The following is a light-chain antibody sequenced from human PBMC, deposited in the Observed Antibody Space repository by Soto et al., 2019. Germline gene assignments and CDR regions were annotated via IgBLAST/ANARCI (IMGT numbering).Light chain of an antibody. CDR3: QQYYNTPLT. J-gene: IGKJ4*01. V-gene: IGKV4-1*01. CDR2: WAS. Sequence: DIVMPQSPDSLAVSLGERVTINCKSSQSVLYSSNNRNYLAWYQQKPGQPPKLLIYWASTRESGVPDRFSGSGSGTDFTLTISSLQAEDVAVYYCQQYYNTPLTFGGGTKVDIK. CDR1: QSVLYSSNNRNY.